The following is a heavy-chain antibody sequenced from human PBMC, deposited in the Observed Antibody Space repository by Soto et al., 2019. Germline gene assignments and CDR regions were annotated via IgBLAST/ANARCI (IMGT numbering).Heavy chain of an antibody. V-gene: IGHV1-18*01. CDR1: GYSFTTYG. J-gene: IGHJ6*02. Sequence: QVQLVQSGGEVKKPGASVKVSCKTSGYSFTTYGISWVRQAPGQGLERMGWISAYNGNTNYAQKLQDSVTMTTDTSTSTAYMELRSLRSDDTAVYYCARKGPAPYYYYGMDVWGQGSTVTVSS. CDR2: ISAYNGNT. CDR3: ARKGPAPYYYYGMDV.